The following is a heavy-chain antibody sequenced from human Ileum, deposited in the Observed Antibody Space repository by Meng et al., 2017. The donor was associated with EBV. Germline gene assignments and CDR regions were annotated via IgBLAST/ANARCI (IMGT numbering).Heavy chain of an antibody. V-gene: IGHV4-39*01. D-gene: IGHD3-10*01. CDR3: ARQSDHYYGSGSYYDY. Sequence: ELQGSGPWLVKPSETLSLTCTVFGGSISSSSYYWGWIRQPPGKGLEWIGMIYYSGNTYYNPSLKSRVTISVDTSKNQFSLRLSSVTAADAALYYCARQSDHYYGSGSYYDYWGQGTLVTVSS. J-gene: IGHJ4*02. CDR2: IYYSGNT. CDR1: GGSISSSSYY.